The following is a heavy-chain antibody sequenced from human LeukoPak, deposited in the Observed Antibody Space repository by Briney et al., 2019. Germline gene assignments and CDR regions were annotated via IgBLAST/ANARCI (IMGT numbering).Heavy chain of an antibody. Sequence: GGSLRLSCEASGFTVSSNYMSWVRQAPGKGLEWVSVIYSGGSTYYADSVKGRFTISRDNSKNTLYPQMNSLRAEDTAVYYCAGTMITFGGVIASFDYWGQGTLVTVSS. D-gene: IGHD3-16*02. CDR1: GFTVSSNY. CDR3: AGTMITFGGVIASFDY. V-gene: IGHV3-53*01. J-gene: IGHJ4*02. CDR2: IYSGGST.